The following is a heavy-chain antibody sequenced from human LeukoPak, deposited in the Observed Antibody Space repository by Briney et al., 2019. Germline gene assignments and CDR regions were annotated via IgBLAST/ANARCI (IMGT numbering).Heavy chain of an antibody. V-gene: IGHV1-18*04. CDR2: ISAYNGNT. CDR3: ARGGGRGSGYYFDY. Sequence: ASVKVSCKASGYTFTGYYMHWVRQAPGQGLEWMGWISAYNGNTNYAQKLQGRVTMTTDTSTSTAYMELRSLRSDDTAVYYCARGGGRGSGYYFDYWGQGTLVTVSS. D-gene: IGHD3-22*01. J-gene: IGHJ4*02. CDR1: GYTFTGYY.